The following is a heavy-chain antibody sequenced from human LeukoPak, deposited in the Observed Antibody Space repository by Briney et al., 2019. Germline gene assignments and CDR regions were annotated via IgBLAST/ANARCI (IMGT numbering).Heavy chain of an antibody. CDR2: ISSSGSTI. CDR1: GFTFSSYE. Sequence: PGGSLRLSCAASGFTFSSYEMNWVRQAPGKGLEWVSYISSSGSTIYYADSVKGRFTISRDNAKNSLYLQMNSLRAEDTAVYYCARDYGVAGRDYYYYYMDVWGKGTTVTISS. V-gene: IGHV3-48*03. CDR3: ARDYGVAGRDYYYYYMDV. D-gene: IGHD6-19*01. J-gene: IGHJ6*03.